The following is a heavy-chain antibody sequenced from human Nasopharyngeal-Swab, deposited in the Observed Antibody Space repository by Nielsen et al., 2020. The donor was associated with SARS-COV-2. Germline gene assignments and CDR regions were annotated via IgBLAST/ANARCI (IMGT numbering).Heavy chain of an antibody. J-gene: IGHJ3*02. CDR3: ARARITMIVVVNAFDI. CDR1: GGSISSGGYY. CDR2: IYYSGST. Sequence: LRLSCTVSGGSISSGGYYWSWIRQHPGKGLEWIGYIYYSGSTYYNPSLKSRVTISVDTSKNQFSLKLSSVTAADTAVYYCARARITMIVVVNAFDIWGQGTMVTVS. V-gene: IGHV4-31*03. D-gene: IGHD3-22*01.